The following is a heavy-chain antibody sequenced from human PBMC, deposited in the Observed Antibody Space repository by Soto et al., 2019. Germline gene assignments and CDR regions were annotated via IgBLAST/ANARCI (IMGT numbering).Heavy chain of an antibody. V-gene: IGHV4-34*01. CDR3: ASGVEEYCSGGSCYSGPGWVY. Sequence: SENLSLTCAVYGGSFSGYYWRWIRQPPGKGLEGVGEINHSGSTNYNPSLKSRVTISVDTSKNEFSLKLSAVTAADTAVYYCASGVEEYCSGGSCYSGPGWVYWGQGTLVTVSS. CDR1: GGSFSGYY. J-gene: IGHJ4*02. D-gene: IGHD2-15*01. CDR2: INHSGST.